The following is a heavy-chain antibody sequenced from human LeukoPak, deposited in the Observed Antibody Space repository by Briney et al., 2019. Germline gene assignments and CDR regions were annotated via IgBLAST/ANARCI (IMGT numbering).Heavy chain of an antibody. CDR2: IWYDGSNK. V-gene: IGHV3-33*01. J-gene: IGHJ6*02. D-gene: IGHD3-16*01. Sequence: GGSLRLSCAASGFTFSSYGMHWVRQAPGKGLEWVAVIWYDGSNKYYADSVKSRFTISRDNSKNTLYLQMNSLRAEDTAVYFCARGGGLDVWGQGATVTVSS. CDR3: ARGGGLDV. CDR1: GFTFSSYG.